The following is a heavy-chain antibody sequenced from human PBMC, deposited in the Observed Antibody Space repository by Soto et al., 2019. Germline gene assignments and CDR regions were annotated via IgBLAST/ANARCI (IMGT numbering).Heavy chain of an antibody. CDR2: IYYSGST. Sequence: SETLSLTCTVYGGSFSGYYWSWIRQPPGKGLEWIGSIYYSGSTYYNPSLKSRVTISVDTSKNQFSLKLSSVTAADTAVYYCARGRSSTSPYPIGYWGQGTLVTVSS. J-gene: IGHJ4*02. CDR1: GGSFSGYY. V-gene: IGHV4-34*09. D-gene: IGHD2-2*01. CDR3: ARGRSSTSPYPIGY.